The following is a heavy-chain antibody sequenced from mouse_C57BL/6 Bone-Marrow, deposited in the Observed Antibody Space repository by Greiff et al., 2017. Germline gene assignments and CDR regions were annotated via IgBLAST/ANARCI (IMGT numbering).Heavy chain of an antibody. CDR1: GYTFTDYY. V-gene: IGHV1-19*01. CDR2: INPYNGGT. J-gene: IGHJ1*03. CDR3: ARLLPYGYFDV. D-gene: IGHD1-1*01. Sequence: VQLQQSGPVLVKPGASVKMSCKASGYTFTDYYMNWVKQSHGKSLEWIGVINPYNGGTSYNQKFKGKATLTVDKSSSTAYMELNSLTSEDSAVYYCARLLPYGYFDVWGTGTTVTVSS.